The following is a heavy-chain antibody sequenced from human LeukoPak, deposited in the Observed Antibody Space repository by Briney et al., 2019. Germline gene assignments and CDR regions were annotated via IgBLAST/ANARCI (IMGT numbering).Heavy chain of an antibody. CDR3: AREMATIEGFDY. Sequence: KXSXXTFTXXYIHWVRQGPGQGPEWMGWINPNSGGTNYAQKFQGRVTMTRDTSISTAYMELSRLRSDDTAVYYCAREMATIEGFDYWGQGTLVTVSS. D-gene: IGHD5-24*01. CDR1: XXTFTXXY. V-gene: IGHV1-2*02. CDR2: INPNSGGT. J-gene: IGHJ4*02.